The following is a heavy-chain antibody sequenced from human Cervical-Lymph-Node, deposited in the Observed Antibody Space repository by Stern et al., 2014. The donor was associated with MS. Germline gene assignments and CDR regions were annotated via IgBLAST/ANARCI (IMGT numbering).Heavy chain of an antibody. Sequence: EVQLEESGGGLVKPGGSLRLSCAASGFPFSNAWMSWVRQPPGKGLEWVGRIKSKGDGGTTDYAAPVKGRFIISRDDSKNMVYLQMNSLKTEDTGVYYCTSAKWGRGTLVTVSS. V-gene: IGHV3-15*01. CDR3: TSAK. CDR1: GFPFSNAW. CDR2: IKSKGDGGTT. J-gene: IGHJ4*02.